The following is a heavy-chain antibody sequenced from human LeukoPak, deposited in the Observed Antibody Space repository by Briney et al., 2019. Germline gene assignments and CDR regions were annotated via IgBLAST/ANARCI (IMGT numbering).Heavy chain of an antibody. V-gene: IGHV1-2*06. CDR2: INPDSGDT. J-gene: IGHJ4*02. CDR1: GYTFIGFY. CDR3: ARGQEGFDY. Sequence: GASVKVSCKASGYTFIGFYMHWVRQAPGQGLEWMGRINPDSGDTNYAQKFQGRVTVTRDTSTSTVHMELSGLRSEDTAVYYCARGQEGFDYWGQGTLVTVSS.